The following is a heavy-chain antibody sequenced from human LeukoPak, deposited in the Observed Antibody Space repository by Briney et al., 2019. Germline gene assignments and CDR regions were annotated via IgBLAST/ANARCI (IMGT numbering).Heavy chain of an antibody. D-gene: IGHD3-10*01. J-gene: IGHJ4*02. CDR3: APQRFGEPHFEY. CDR2: IYYSGST. Sequence: SETLSLTCTVSGGSISSYYWSWIREPPGKGLEGIGYIYYSGSTNYNPSLESRVAFSFDGSTSKVSLRLASVTAADTAVYYCAPQRFGEPHFEYWGRGTLVTVSS. V-gene: IGHV4-59*08. CDR1: GGSISSYY.